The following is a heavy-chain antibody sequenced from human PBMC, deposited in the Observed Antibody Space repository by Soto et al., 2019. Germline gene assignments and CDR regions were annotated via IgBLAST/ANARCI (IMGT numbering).Heavy chain of an antibody. CDR2: ISPNSGGT. CDR1: GYTFTGYY. V-gene: IGHV1-2*02. J-gene: IGHJ4*02. CDR3: ARDPYYYDSSGYYGYYFDY. D-gene: IGHD3-22*01. Sequence: ASVKVSCKASGYTFTGYYMHWVRQAPGQGLEWMGWISPNSGGTNYAQKFQGRVTMTRDTSISTAYMELSRLRSDDTAVYYCARDPYYYDSSGYYGYYFDYWGQGTLVTVSS.